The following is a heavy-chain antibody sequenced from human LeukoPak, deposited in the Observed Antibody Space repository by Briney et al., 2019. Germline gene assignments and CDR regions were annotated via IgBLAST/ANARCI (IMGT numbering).Heavy chain of an antibody. V-gene: IGHV4-61*02. Sequence: PSETLSLTCTVSGGSISSGSYYWSWIRQPAGKGLEWIGRIYTSGSTNYNPSLKSRVTISVDTSKNQFSLKLSSVTAADTAVYYCARGVAAPWKTPYYYYMDVWGKGPTVTVSS. J-gene: IGHJ6*03. CDR2: IYTSGST. CDR3: ARGVAAPWKTPYYYYMDV. CDR1: GGSISSGSYY. D-gene: IGHD6-13*01.